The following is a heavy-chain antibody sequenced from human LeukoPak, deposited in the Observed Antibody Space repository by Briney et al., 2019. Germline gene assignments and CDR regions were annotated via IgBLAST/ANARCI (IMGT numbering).Heavy chain of an antibody. J-gene: IGHJ5*02. D-gene: IGHD3-10*01. V-gene: IGHV4-4*07. Sequence: PSETLSLTCTVSGGSISSYYWTWIRQPAGKGLEWIGRIYPSGGTNYNPSLKSRVIMSVDTSKNQFSLKLSSVTAADTAVYYCARLISMVRGVTVDDWFDPWGQGTLVTVSS. CDR2: IYPSGGT. CDR3: ARLISMVRGVTVDDWFDP. CDR1: GGSISSYY.